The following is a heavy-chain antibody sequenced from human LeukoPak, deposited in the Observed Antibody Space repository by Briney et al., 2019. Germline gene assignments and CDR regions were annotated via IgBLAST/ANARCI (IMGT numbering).Heavy chain of an antibody. V-gene: IGHV1-2*02. D-gene: IGHD2-2*01. Sequence: ASVKVSCMASGYTFTGYYMHWVRQAPGQGLEWMGWINPNSGGTNYAQKFQGRVTMTRDTSISTAYMELSRLRSDDTAVYYCARDGFYCSSTSCYFDYWGQGTLVTVSS. J-gene: IGHJ4*02. CDR2: INPNSGGT. CDR1: GYTFTGYY. CDR3: ARDGFYCSSTSCYFDY.